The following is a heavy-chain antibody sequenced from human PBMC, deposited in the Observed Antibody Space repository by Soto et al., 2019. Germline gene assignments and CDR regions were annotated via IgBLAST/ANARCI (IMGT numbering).Heavy chain of an antibody. CDR3: ASRVSGDPPWRVARTESWFDP. Sequence: GGSLRLSCAASGFTFSSYSMNWVRQAPGKGLEWVSSISSSSSYIYYADSVKGRFTISRDNAKNSLYLQMNSLRAEDTAVYYCASRVSGDPPWRVARTESWFDPWGQGTLVTVSS. V-gene: IGHV3-21*01. CDR1: GFTFSSYS. J-gene: IGHJ5*02. CDR2: ISSSSSYI. D-gene: IGHD4-17*01.